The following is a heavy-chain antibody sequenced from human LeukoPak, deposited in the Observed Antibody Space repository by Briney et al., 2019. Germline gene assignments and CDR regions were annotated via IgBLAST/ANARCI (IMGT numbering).Heavy chain of an antibody. J-gene: IGHJ3*02. CDR2: ISGSGGST. V-gene: IGHV3-23*01. CDR3: AKARLFLGFYDAFDI. CDR1: GFTFSSYA. D-gene: IGHD7-27*01. Sequence: GGSLRLSCAASGFTFSSYAMGWVRQAPGKGLEWVSAISGSGGSTYYADSVKGRFTISRDNSKNTLYLQMNSLRAEDTAVYYCAKARLFLGFYDAFDIWGQGTMVTVSS.